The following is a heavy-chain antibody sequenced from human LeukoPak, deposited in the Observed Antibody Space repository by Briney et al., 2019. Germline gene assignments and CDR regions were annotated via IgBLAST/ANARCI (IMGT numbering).Heavy chain of an antibody. D-gene: IGHD3-16*01. Sequence: SVKVSCKASGGTFSSYAISWVRQAPGQGLGWMGGIIPIFGTANYAQKFQGRVTITADEATSTAYMELSNLRSEDTAVYYCARTDVNYDYVWGTSPAYYFDYWGQGTLVTVSS. V-gene: IGHV1-69*01. CDR3: ARTDVNYDYVWGTSPAYYFDY. CDR2: IIPIFGTA. J-gene: IGHJ4*02. CDR1: GGTFSSYA.